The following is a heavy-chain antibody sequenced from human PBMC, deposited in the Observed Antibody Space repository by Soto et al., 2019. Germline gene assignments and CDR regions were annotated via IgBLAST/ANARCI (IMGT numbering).Heavy chain of an antibody. D-gene: IGHD3-22*01. J-gene: IGHJ4*02. CDR3: ARDAGAYYYDSSGSFDY. Sequence: GGSLRLSCAASGFTFSSYGMHWVRQAPGKGLEWVAVIWYDGSNKYYADSVKGRFTISRDNSKNTLYLQMNSLRAEDTAVYYCARDAGAYYYDSSGSFDYWGQGTLVTVSS. CDR2: IWYDGSNK. CDR1: GFTFSSYG. V-gene: IGHV3-33*01.